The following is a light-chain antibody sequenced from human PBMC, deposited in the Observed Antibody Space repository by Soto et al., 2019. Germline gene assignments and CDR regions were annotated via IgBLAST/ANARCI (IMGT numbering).Light chain of an antibody. CDR2: GAS. CDR1: QSVSSN. J-gene: IGKJ4*01. Sequence: DIAMTQSPATLSVSLGERATLSCRASQSVSSNLAWYQQKPGQAPRLLIYGASSRATGIPDRFSGSGSGTDFTLTISRLEPEDFAVYYCQQYGSSPLTFGGGTKVDIK. CDR3: QQYGSSPLT. V-gene: IGKV3-20*01.